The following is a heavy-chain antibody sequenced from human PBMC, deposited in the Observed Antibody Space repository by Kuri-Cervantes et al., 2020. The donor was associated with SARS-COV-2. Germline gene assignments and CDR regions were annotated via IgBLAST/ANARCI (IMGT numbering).Heavy chain of an antibody. CDR1: GFTFSSYW. Sequence: GGSLRLSCAASGFTFSSYWMQWVRQAPGKGLVWVSRINSDGSSTSYADSVKGRFTISRDISKNTLYLQMNSLRAEDTAVYYCARVTEGISLAEYFQHWGQGTLVTVSS. D-gene: IGHD3-10*01. J-gene: IGHJ1*01. V-gene: IGHV3-74*01. CDR3: ARVTEGISLAEYFQH. CDR2: INSDGSST.